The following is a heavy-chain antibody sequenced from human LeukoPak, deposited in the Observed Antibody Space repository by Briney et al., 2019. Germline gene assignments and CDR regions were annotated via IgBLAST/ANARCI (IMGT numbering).Heavy chain of an antibody. J-gene: IGHJ5*02. CDR2: TYYRSTWYN. D-gene: IGHD6-19*01. Sequence: SQTLSLTCAISGDSVSSNSVTWNWIRQSPSRGLEWLGRTYYRSTWYNDYAVSVKSRITINPDTSKNQFSLQLNSVTPEDTAVYYCAVAGTRRWFDPWGQGTLVTVSS. CDR1: GDSVSSNSVT. V-gene: IGHV6-1*01. CDR3: AVAGTRRWFDP.